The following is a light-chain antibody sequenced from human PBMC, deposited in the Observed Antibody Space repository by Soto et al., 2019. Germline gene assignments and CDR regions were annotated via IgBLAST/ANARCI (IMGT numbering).Light chain of an antibody. V-gene: IGKV3-11*01. CDR2: DVS. J-gene: IGKJ5*01. Sequence: EIVLTQSPGTLSLSPGERDTLSCRASQSVSESLAWYQQKPGQAPRLLIYDVSYRATGIPVRFSGSGSGTDFTLTISSLEPEDFAVYYCQQRSDWLPITFGQGTRLEI. CDR1: QSVSES. CDR3: QQRSDWLPIT.